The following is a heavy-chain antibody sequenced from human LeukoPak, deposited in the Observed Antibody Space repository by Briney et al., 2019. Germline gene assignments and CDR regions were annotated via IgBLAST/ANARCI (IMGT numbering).Heavy chain of an antibody. CDR2: IIPIFGTA. D-gene: IGHD1/OR15-1a*01. CDR3: ARSEHDGLFDY. V-gene: IGHV1-69*13. Sequence: ASVEVSCKASGGTFIIYVINWVRQAPGQGLEWMGGIIPIFGTANYAQKFQGRVTITADESTSTAYMELSSLRSEDTAVYYCARSEHDGLFDYWGQGTLVTVSS. CDR1: GGTFIIYV. J-gene: IGHJ4*02.